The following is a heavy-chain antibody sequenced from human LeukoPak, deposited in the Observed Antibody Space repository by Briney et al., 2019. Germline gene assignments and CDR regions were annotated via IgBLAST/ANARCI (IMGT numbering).Heavy chain of an antibody. Sequence: PGGSLRLSCAASGFTFSSYSMNWVRQAPGKGLEWVSSISSSSSYIYYEDSVKGRFTISRDNAKNSLYLQMNSLRAEDTAVYYCARAHTAMVMAVGYWGQGTLVTVSS. CDR2: ISSSSSYI. J-gene: IGHJ4*02. V-gene: IGHV3-21*01. CDR3: ARAHTAMVMAVGY. CDR1: GFTFSSYS. D-gene: IGHD5-18*01.